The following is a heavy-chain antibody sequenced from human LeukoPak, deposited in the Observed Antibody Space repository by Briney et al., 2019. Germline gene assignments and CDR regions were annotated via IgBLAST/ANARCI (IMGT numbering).Heavy chain of an antibody. D-gene: IGHD3-22*01. J-gene: IGHJ5*02. V-gene: IGHV4-34*01. CDR1: GGSFSGYY. CDR3: ARENSSGYYSRWFDP. Sequence: SETLSLTCAVYGGSFSGYYWGWIRQPPGKGLEWIGEINHSGSTNYNPSLRSRVTISVDTSKNQFSLKLSSVTAADTAVYYCARENSSGYYSRWFDPWGQGTLVTVSS. CDR2: INHSGST.